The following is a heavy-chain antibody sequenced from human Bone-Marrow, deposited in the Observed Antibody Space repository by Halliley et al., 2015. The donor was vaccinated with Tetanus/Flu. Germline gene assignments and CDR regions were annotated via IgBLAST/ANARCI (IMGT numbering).Heavy chain of an antibody. J-gene: IGHJ4*02. V-gene: IGHV5-10-1*01. Sequence: WMGRIDPIDSHPNYSPSFQGHVTMSADKSINTAYLQWGSLKASDTAMYFCASGDYGDYDRLEYWGLGTLVTVSS. CDR3: ASGDYGDYDRLEY. CDR2: IDPIDSHP. D-gene: IGHD4-17*01.